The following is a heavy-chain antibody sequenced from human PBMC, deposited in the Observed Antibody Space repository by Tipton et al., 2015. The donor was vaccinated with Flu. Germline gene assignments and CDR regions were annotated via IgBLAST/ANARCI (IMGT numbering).Heavy chain of an antibody. CDR3: AKQKAGRFVDWSDPCDI. V-gene: IGHV3-9*01. Sequence: VQLVQSGGGLIQPGGSLRLSCVTFGFVFDDYAMHWVRQVPGKGLEWVSGISWDGSQMRYADSLRGQFTISRDNAKKSLHLQLNSPRVEDTALYYCAKQKAGRFVDWSDPCDIWGQGTMVSVSS. J-gene: IGHJ3*02. CDR2: ISWDGSQM. CDR1: GFVFDDYA. D-gene: IGHD3/OR15-3a*01.